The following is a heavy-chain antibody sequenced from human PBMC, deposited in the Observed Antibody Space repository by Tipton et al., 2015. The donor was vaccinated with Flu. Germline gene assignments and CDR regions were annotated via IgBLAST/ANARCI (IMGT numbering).Heavy chain of an antibody. V-gene: IGHV3-7*01. J-gene: IGHJ4*02. CDR3: GRAIGGSSSH. CDR2: INQDGSVN. CDR1: GFRFGDYW. D-gene: IGHD2-2*01. Sequence: SLRLSCAASGFRFGDYWMHWVRQAPGKGLEWVANINQDGSVNYYVDSVKGRFTISRDNAKNSLYLQMSNLRAEDTAVYYCGRAIGGSSSHWGQGTLVTVSS.